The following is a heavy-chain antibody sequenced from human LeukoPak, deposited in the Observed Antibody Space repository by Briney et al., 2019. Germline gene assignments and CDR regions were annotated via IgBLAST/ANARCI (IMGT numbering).Heavy chain of an antibody. CDR2: ISYSGTT. J-gene: IGHJ5*02. Sequence: SETLSLTCTVSGASISSSTFFWGWIRQPPGKGLEWIASISYSGTTYYTPSLSSRLTISVDTTKNQFPLRLTSVTAADTATYFCARQRVRNWFDPWGLGALVTVSS. V-gene: IGHV4-39*01. CDR1: GASISSSTFF. CDR3: ARQRVRNWFDP.